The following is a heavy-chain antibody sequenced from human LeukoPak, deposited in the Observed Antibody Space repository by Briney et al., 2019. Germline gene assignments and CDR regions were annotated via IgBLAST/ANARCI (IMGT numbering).Heavy chain of an antibody. Sequence: PGGSLRLSCAASGFTFSSYAMHWVRQAPGKGLEYVSAISSNGGSTYYANSVKGRFTISRDNSKSTLYLQMGSLRAEDMAVYYCARVSGYSSGWYPPFDYWGQGTLVTVSS. CDR1: GFTFSSYA. V-gene: IGHV3-64*01. CDR2: ISSNGGST. J-gene: IGHJ4*02. CDR3: ARVSGYSSGWYPPFDY. D-gene: IGHD6-19*01.